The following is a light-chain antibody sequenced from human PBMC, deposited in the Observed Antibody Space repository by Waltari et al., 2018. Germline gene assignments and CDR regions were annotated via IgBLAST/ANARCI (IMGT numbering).Light chain of an antibody. CDR2: GAS. V-gene: IGKV3-15*01. J-gene: IGKJ1*01. Sequence: EIVMTQSPATLSVSPGERATLSCRASQSVSNNLAWYQQKPGQAPKLLIYGASTRDTGIAARFSGIGSGTEFTLTISSLQSEDFAVYYCQQYNNWPRTFGQGTKVEIK. CDR3: QQYNNWPRT. CDR1: QSVSNN.